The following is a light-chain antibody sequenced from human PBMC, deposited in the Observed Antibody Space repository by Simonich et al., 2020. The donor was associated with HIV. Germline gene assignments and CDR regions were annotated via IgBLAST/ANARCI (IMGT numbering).Light chain of an antibody. Sequence: DILMTQSPSSVSASVGDRVTITCRASQGISTWLAWYQQKPGKAPKLLLYAASRLESGVPSRFSGSGSGTDYTLTISSLQPEDFATYYCQQYYSTPFTFGPGTKVDIK. CDR2: AAS. J-gene: IGKJ3*01. V-gene: IGKV1-NL1*01. CDR1: QGISTW. CDR3: QQYYSTPFT.